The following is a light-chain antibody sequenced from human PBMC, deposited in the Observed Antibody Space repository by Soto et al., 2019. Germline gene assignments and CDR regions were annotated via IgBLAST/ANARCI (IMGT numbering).Light chain of an antibody. J-gene: IGLJ1*01. CDR2: DVS. Sequence: QSALTQPASVSGSPGQSITISCTGTSSDVGGYNYVSWYQQHPGKAPKLMIYDVSNRPSGVSNRFSGSKSGNTASLTSSGLQAEDEADYYCSSYTSSSTLLYVFGTGTKVPVL. CDR1: SSDVGGYNY. V-gene: IGLV2-14*01. CDR3: SSYTSSSTLLYV.